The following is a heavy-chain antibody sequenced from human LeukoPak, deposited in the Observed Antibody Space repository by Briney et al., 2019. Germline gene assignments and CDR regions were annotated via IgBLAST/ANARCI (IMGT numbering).Heavy chain of an antibody. J-gene: IGHJ4*02. Sequence: PSETLSLTCTVSGGSISSYYWSWIRQPPRKGLEWIGYIYYSGSTNYNPSLKSRVTISVDTSKNQFSLKLSSVTAADTAVYYCARLPGGVGATDWGQGTLVTVSS. CDR3: ARLPGGVGATD. D-gene: IGHD1-26*01. CDR1: GGSISSYY. V-gene: IGHV4-59*01. CDR2: IYYSGST.